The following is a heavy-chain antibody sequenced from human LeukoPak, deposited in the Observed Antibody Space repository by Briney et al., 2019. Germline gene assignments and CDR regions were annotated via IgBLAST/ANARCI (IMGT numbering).Heavy chain of an antibody. J-gene: IGHJ4*02. Sequence: GGSLRLSCAASGFTFSSYWMSWVHQAPGKGLEWVSSISSSSIYKYYADSVKGRFTISRDNAKKSLYLQMNSLRAEDTAVYYCARSRYDSSGYYGIIGNWGQGTLVTVSS. D-gene: IGHD3-22*01. CDR2: ISSSSIYK. CDR1: GFTFSSYW. CDR3: ARSRYDSSGYYGIIGN. V-gene: IGHV3-21*01.